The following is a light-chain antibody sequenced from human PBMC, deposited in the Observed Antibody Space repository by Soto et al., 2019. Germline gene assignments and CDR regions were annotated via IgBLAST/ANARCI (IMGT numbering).Light chain of an antibody. V-gene: IGLV2-14*01. J-gene: IGLJ2*01. CDR2: DVS. Sequence: QSALTQPASVSGSPGQSITISCTGTSSDVGGYNYVSWYQQHPGKAPKLMIYDVSNRPSGVSNRFSGSMSGNTASLTISGLQAEDEADYYCSSYTSSSTVFGGGTKVTVL. CDR1: SSDVGGYNY. CDR3: SSYTSSSTV.